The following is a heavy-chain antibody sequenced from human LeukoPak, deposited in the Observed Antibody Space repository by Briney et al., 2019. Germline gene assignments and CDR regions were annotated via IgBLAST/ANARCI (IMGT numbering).Heavy chain of an antibody. J-gene: IGHJ5*02. D-gene: IGHD1-26*01. CDR3: ARGVGATNSNWFDP. Sequence: PGGSLRLSCAASGFTFSSYWMHWVRQAPGKGLVWVSRINSDGSSTSYADSVKGRFTISRDNAKNTLYLQMTSLRAEDTAVYYCARGVGATNSNWFDPWGQGTLVTVSS. V-gene: IGHV3-74*01. CDR1: GFTFSSYW. CDR2: INSDGSST.